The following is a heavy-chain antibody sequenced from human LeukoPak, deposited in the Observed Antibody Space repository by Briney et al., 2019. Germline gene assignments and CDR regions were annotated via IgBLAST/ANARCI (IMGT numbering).Heavy chain of an antibody. Sequence: SETLSLTCTVSGGSISSSTYYWGWIRQPPGKGLEWIGSIYYSGTTDYNPSLKSRVIISVDTSKNQFSLSLISVTAADTAVYYCARDGVSALNLYSDLWGRGTLVTASS. V-gene: IGHV4-39*07. CDR1: GGSISSSTYY. CDR3: ARDGVSALNLYSDL. J-gene: IGHJ2*01. CDR2: IYYSGTT. D-gene: IGHD3-3*01.